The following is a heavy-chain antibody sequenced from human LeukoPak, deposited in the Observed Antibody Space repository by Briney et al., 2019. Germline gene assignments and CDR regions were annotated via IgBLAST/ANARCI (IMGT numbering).Heavy chain of an antibody. V-gene: IGHV3-21*01. CDR3: VRGGYRGFDYEY. D-gene: IGHD5-12*01. CDR1: GFTGYG. J-gene: IGHJ4*02. CDR2: ISPDSNYK. Sequence: GGSLRLSCAASGFTGYGMSWVRQAPGQGLEWVSSISPDSNYKYYVDSVKGRFTISRDNAKSSLYLQMNSLRAEDTAVYYCVRGGYRGFDYEYWGQGTLVTVSS.